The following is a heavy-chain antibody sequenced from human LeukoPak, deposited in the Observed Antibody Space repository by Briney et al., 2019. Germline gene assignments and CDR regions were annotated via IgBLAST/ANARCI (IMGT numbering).Heavy chain of an antibody. V-gene: IGHV4-59*12. J-gene: IGHJ4*02. CDR3: ARATYYYGSGSYPAFDY. CDR1: GGSISSYY. CDR2: IYYSGST. Sequence: SETLSLTCTVSGGSISSYYWSWIRQPPGKGLEWIGYIYYSGSTNYNPSLKSRVTISVGTSKNQFSLKLSSVTAADTAVYYCARATYYYGSGSYPAFDYWGQGTLVTVSS. D-gene: IGHD3-10*01.